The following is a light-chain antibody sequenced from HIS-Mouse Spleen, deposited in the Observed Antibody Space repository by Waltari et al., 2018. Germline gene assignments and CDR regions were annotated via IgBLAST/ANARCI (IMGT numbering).Light chain of an antibody. CDR2: GAS. Sequence: EIVLTQSPGTLSLSPGERATLSCRASQSVSSSYLAWYQQKPGQAPRLLIYGASSRATGITDRFSGSGSGTDFTLTISRLGPEDFAVYYCQQYGSSPPNTFGQGTKLEIK. J-gene: IGKJ2*01. V-gene: IGKV3-20*01. CDR3: QQYGSSPPNT. CDR1: QSVSSSY.